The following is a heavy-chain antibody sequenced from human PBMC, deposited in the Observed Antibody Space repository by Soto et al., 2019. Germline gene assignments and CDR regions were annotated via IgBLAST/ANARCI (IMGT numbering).Heavy chain of an antibody. CDR3: RTQWLD. Sequence: EVQLVESGGGLVKPGGSLRLSCAASGFTFSDAWMSWVRQAPGKGLEWVGLIKKKTDGGTTDYAAPVKGRFTISRDDSKNTLDLQMSSLKTDDTAVYYCRTQWLDWGQGTLVTVSS. CDR1: GFTFSDAW. D-gene: IGHD6-19*01. CDR2: IKKKTDGGTT. V-gene: IGHV3-15*01. J-gene: IGHJ4*02.